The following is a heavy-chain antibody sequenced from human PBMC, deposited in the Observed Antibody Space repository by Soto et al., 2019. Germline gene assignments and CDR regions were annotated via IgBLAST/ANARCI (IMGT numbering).Heavy chain of an antibody. V-gene: IGHV4-59*01. CDR1: GGSISSYY. CDR3: ARMITVTMGTLYYYYYMDV. D-gene: IGHD4-4*01. J-gene: IGHJ6*03. CDR2: IYYSGST. Sequence: PSETLSLTCTVSGGSISSYYWSWIRQPPGKGLERIGYIYYSGSTNYNPSIKSRVTISVDTSKNQYSLKLSSVTAADTAVYYCARMITVTMGTLYYYYYMDVWGKGTTVTAP.